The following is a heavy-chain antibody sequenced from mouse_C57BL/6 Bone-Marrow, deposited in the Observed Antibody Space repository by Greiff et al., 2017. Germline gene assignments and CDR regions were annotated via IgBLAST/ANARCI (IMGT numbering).Heavy chain of an antibody. CDR2: IYPRSGNT. CDR3: AREGTVVATHSYFDV. CDR1: GYTFSSYG. V-gene: IGHV1-81*01. J-gene: IGHJ1*03. D-gene: IGHD1-1*01. Sequence: VKLVESGAELARPGASVKLSCKASGYTFSSYGISWVKQRTGQSLEWIGEIYPRSGNTYYNEKFKGKATLTADKSSSTAYMELSSLTSEDSAVYFCAREGTVVATHSYFDVWGTETTVTVSS.